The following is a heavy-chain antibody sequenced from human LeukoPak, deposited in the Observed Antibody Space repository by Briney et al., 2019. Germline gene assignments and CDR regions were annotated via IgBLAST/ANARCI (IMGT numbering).Heavy chain of an antibody. CDR1: GFTFSDYY. J-gene: IGHJ4*02. D-gene: IGHD3-10*01. V-gene: IGHV3-11*04. Sequence: PGGSLGLSCAASGFTFSDYYMSWIRQAPGKGLEWVSYISSSGSTIYYADSVKGRFTISRDNAKNSLYLQMNSLRAEDTAVYYCARDPLSPFEDQPAFDYWGQGTLVTVSS. CDR2: ISSSGSTI. CDR3: ARDPLSPFEDQPAFDY.